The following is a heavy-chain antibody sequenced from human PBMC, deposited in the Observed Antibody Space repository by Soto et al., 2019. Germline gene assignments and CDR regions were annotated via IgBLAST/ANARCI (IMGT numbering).Heavy chain of an antibody. D-gene: IGHD6-13*01. CDR2: IIPIFGTA. Sequence: VASVKVSCKASGGTFSSYAISWVRQAPGQGLEWMGGIIPIFGTANYAQKFQGRVTITADESTSTAYMELSSLRSEDTAVYYCARGELAAVGTGYYYYGMDVWRQRATVTVS. J-gene: IGHJ6*02. CDR3: ARGELAAVGTGYYYYGMDV. V-gene: IGHV1-69*13. CDR1: GGTFSSYA.